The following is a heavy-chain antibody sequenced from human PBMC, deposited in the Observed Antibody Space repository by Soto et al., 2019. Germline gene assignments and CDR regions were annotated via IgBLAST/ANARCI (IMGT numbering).Heavy chain of an antibody. D-gene: IGHD3-9*01. V-gene: IGHV4-59*01. CDR1: GGSITSYY. J-gene: IGHJ4*02. CDR3: ARYGLLRYGHSTYYFDY. Sequence: SETLSLTCTVFGGSITSYYWSWVRQPPGKGLEWIGYIYYSGSANYNPSLKSRVTISVDTSKNQFSLKLSSVTAADTAVYYCARYGLLRYGHSTYYFDYWGQGTLVTVSS. CDR2: IYYSGSA.